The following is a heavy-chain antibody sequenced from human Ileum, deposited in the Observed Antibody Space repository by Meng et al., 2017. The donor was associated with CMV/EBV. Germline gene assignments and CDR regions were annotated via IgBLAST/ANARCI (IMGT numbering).Heavy chain of an antibody. D-gene: IGHD3-22*01. CDR1: GFKFSDAW. CDR3: AWDTSGYDRLDL. J-gene: IGHJ5*02. Sequence: ASGFKFSDAWMNWVRQAPGKGLEWVGRIRSKGSGGKIHYAAPVKGRFTISRDDSKNTLYLQMNSLKTEDTAVYYCAWDTSGYDRLDLWGQGTLVTVSS. CDR2: IRSKGSGGKI. V-gene: IGHV3-15*07.